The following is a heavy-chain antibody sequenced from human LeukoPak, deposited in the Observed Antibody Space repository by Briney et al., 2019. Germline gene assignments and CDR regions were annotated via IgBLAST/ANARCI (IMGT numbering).Heavy chain of an antibody. V-gene: IGHV4-61*02. J-gene: IGHJ5*02. D-gene: IGHD2-2*01. CDR2: IYGSGST. Sequence: SETLSLTCTVSGDSITSGNFYWTWIRQPAGKGLEWIGRIYGSGSTNYSPSLRSRVTISIDTSKNQFSLKLNSVTAADTAVYYCARGWGSTSSNYFDPWGQGILVTVSS. CDR3: ARGWGSTSSNYFDP. CDR1: GDSITSGNFY.